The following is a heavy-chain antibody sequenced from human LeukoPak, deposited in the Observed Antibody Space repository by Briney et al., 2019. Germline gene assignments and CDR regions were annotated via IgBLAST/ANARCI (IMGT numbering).Heavy chain of an antibody. CDR2: INDDGSDT. D-gene: IGHD2-15*01. V-gene: IGHV3-74*01. Sequence: GGPLRLSCAASGFTFKLYWMHWVRQVPGKRPVWVSRINDDGSDTIYADSVRGRFTISRDDAKNTVYLQMNNLRAEDTAVYYCVRGGPSTWSWGQGTLVTVSS. J-gene: IGHJ5*02. CDR3: VRGGPSTWS. CDR1: GFTFKLYW.